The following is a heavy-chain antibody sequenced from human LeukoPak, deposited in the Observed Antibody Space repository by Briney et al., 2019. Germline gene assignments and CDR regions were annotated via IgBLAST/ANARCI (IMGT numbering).Heavy chain of an antibody. D-gene: IGHD1-26*01. CDR2: ISSSSSYI. J-gene: IGHJ2*01. CDR1: GFTVSSYS. Sequence: GGSLRLSCAASGFTVSSYSMNWVRQAPGKGLEWVSSISSSSSYIYYADSVKGRFTISRDNAKNSLYLQMNSLRAEDTAVYYCARSGSYYSWYFDLWGRGTLVTVSS. CDR3: ARSGSYYSWYFDL. V-gene: IGHV3-21*01.